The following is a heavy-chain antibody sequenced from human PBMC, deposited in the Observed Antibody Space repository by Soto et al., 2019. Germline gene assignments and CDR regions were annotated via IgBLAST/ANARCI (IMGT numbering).Heavy chain of an antibody. CDR1: GGSISSYY. CDR2: IYYSGST. V-gene: IGHV4-59*01. J-gene: IGHJ3*02. D-gene: IGHD5-12*01. Sequence: SETLSLTCTVSGGSISSYYWSWIRQPPGKGLEWIGYIYYSGSTNYNPSLKSRVTISVDTSKNQFSLKLSSVTAADTAVYYCAGRASGYDYVDAFDIWGQGTMVTVSS. CDR3: AGRASGYDYVDAFDI.